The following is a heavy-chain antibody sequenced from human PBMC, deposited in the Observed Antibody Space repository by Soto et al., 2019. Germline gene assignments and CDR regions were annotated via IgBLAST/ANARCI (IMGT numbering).Heavy chain of an antibody. CDR2: ISYDGSNK. J-gene: IGHJ6*02. Sequence: QPVGSLRLSCAASGFTFSSYAMHWVRQAPGKGLEWVAVISYDGSNKYYADSVKGRFTISRDNSKSTLYLQMNSLRAEDTAVYYCARDRYPSTVTQICYYYGMDVWGQGTTVTVSS. D-gene: IGHD4-17*01. CDR3: ARDRYPSTVTQICYYYGMDV. CDR1: GFTFSSYA. V-gene: IGHV3-30-3*01.